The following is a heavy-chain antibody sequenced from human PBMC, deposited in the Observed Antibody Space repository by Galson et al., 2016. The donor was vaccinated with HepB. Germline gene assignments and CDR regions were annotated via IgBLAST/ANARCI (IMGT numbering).Heavy chain of an antibody. D-gene: IGHD3-10*01. CDR3: ARDVRFRFDY. Sequence: SVKVSCKASGYRFPSNGISWVRRAPGQGLEWLGWISANSGNTIYTQKLKGRVTMTTDTSTSTAYMELRSLRADDTAVYYCARDVRFRFDYWGQGTLVTVSS. CDR2: ISANSGNT. CDR1: GYRFPSNG. V-gene: IGHV1-18*01. J-gene: IGHJ4*02.